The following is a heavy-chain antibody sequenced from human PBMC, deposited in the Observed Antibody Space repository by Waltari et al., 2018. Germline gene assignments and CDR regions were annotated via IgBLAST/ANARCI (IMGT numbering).Heavy chain of an antibody. CDR3: ARTVAGTRSFDY. D-gene: IGHD6-19*01. V-gene: IGHV6-1*01. J-gene: IGHJ4*02. CDR1: GDSVSSNRAA. Sequence: QVQLQQSGPGLVKPSQTLSLTCAISGDSVSSNRAAWNWNRKSPSRGLEWLVRTYCRSQRYNNYTESMKSRPTINPDTSNNQFSLQLISVTPEDTAVYYCARTVAGTRSFDYWGQGTLVTVSS. CDR2: TYCRSQRYN.